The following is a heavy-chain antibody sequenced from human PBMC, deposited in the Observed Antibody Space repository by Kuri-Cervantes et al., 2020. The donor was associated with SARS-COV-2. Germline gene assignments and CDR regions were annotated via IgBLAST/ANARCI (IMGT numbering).Heavy chain of an antibody. Sequence: GSLRLSCYVSGFSYHWGWIRQSPGKGLEWIGSISHSGSTYYSPSLKSRVTISADTSNNQFSLKLSSVTAADTAVYYCASHGAQQLVRYWGQGTLVTVSS. D-gene: IGHD6-6*01. J-gene: IGHJ4*02. CDR3: ASHGAQQLVRY. V-gene: IGHV4-38-2*01. CDR2: ISHSGST. CDR1: GFSYH.